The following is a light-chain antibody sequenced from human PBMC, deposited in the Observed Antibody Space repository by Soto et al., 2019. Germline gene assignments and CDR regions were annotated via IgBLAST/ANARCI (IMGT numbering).Light chain of an antibody. CDR3: MQSVPLPSITFGQGTRLSIT. Sequence: DIVMTQTPLSLSFTPGQPSSISCKSSQSLLHVYGETFFYWYLQKPGQPPQLLMYEVSNRFSGVPDRFSGSGSGTDFTLKISRVEAEDVGVYYCMQSVPLPSITFGQGTRLSITFGQGTRLETK. CDR2: EVS. V-gene: IGKV2D-29*01. CDR1: QSLLHVYGETF. J-gene: IGKJ5*01.